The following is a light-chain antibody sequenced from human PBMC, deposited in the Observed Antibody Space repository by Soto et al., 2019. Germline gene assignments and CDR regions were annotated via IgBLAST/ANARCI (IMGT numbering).Light chain of an antibody. CDR2: AAS. Sequence: IVMTQSQTTVSVSPGERAILSCKASQSVDSDLAWYQHKPGQAPRLLIYAASTRASGIPDRFRGSGSGTEFTLTISNVQSEDFAVYYCQEYNKWPTWTFGQGTKVDIK. V-gene: IGKV3-15*01. J-gene: IGKJ1*01. CDR1: QSVDSD. CDR3: QEYNKWPTWT.